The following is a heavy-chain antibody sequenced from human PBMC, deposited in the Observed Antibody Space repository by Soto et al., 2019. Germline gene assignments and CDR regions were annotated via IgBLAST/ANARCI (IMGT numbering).Heavy chain of an antibody. D-gene: IGHD2-21*01. CDR3: AMGDREDIAEVIGDRPGECGLDS. CDR2: IAYDGSNK. V-gene: IGHV3-30-3*01. CDR1: GFTFRSYA. J-gene: IGHJ6*02. Sequence: GGSLRLSCAASGFTFRSYAMHWVRQAPGKGLECVAVIAYDGSNKFYGDSVKGRFTISRDNSENTLYLQINRLRDEDAAVYYWAMGDREDIAEVIGDRPGECGLDSWGQGTMVTVSS.